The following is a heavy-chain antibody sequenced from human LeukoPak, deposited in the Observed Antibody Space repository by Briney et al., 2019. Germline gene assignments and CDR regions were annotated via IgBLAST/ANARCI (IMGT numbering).Heavy chain of an antibody. D-gene: IGHD5-18*01. CDR3: ARAGEYSYGYKYFDY. CDR1: GYTFTSYY. J-gene: IGHJ4*02. V-gene: IGHV1-46*01. CDR2: INPSGGST. Sequence: ASVKVSCKASGYTFTSYYMHWVRQAPGQGLEWMGIINPSGGSTSYAQKFQGRVTMTRDTSTSTVYMELSSLRAEDTAVYYCARAGEYSYGYKYFDYWGQGTLVTVSS.